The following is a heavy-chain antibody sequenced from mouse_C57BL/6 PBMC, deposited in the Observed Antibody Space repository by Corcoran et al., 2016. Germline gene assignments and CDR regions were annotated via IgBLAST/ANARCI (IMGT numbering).Heavy chain of an antibody. CDR2: IFPGSGST. CDR1: GYTFTDYY. V-gene: IGHV1-75*01. J-gene: IGHJ2*01. Sequence: QVQLQQSGPELVKPGASVKISCKASGYTFTDYYINWVKQRPGQGLEWIGWIFPGSGSTYYNEKFKGKTTLTVDKSSGPAYMLLSSLTSEDSAVYFCARKTDWGFDYWCQGTTLTVSS. D-gene: IGHD4-1*01. CDR3: ARKTDWGFDY.